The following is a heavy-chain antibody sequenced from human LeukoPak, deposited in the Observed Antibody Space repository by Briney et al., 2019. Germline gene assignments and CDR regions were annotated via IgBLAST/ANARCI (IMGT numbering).Heavy chain of an antibody. CDR2: IIPVFGTP. D-gene: IGHD1-1*01. CDR1: GGTFSSYA. CDR3: ARGNGIPGRQHRFDP. Sequence: SVKVSCKAAGGTFSSYAISWVRQAPGQELEGMGGIIPVFGTPNFAQKFQGRVTITEDQSTRTTYLALSSLRSEDTAVYYCARGNGIPGRQHRFDPWGQGTRVTLSS. V-gene: IGHV1-69*01. J-gene: IGHJ5*02.